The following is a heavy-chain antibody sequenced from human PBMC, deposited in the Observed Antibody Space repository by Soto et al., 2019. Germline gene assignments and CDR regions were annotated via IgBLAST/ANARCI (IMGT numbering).Heavy chain of an antibody. CDR2: IYYSGST. Sequence: SETLSLTCTVSGGSVSSGDYYWSWIRQPPGKGLEWIGYIYYSGSTNYNPSLKSRVSISLDTSKNQFSLRLTSVTAVDTAVYYCARIPVDTYMINWFDPWGQGTLVTVS. J-gene: IGHJ5*02. CDR3: ARIPVDTYMINWFDP. CDR1: GGSVSSGDYY. D-gene: IGHD5-18*01. V-gene: IGHV4-61*08.